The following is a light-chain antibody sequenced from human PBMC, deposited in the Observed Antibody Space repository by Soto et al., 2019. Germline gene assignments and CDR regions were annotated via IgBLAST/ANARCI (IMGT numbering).Light chain of an antibody. CDR3: QQYGSSPLT. V-gene: IGKV3-20*01. CDR2: AAS. CDR1: QSVSASY. Sequence: EIVLTQSPGTLSLSPGKRATLSCRASQSVSASYLAWYQQKPGQAPRLLIYAASSRATGIPDRFSGSGSGTDFTLTISRLDPEDFAVYYCQQYGSSPLTFGGGTKVDIK. J-gene: IGKJ4*01.